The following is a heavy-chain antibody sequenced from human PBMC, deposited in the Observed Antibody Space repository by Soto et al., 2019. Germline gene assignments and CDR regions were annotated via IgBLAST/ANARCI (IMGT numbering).Heavy chain of an antibody. D-gene: IGHD6-13*01. CDR2: IIPIFCTA. Sequence: SXKVSCKAAGGTXSSYASGLVRQAPGQGLEWMGGIIPIFCTASYAQKFQGRVTITAYESTSTAYMELSSLRSEDTAVYYCARDHGSSWYGGSGGMAVWGQGTTGTVSS. J-gene: IGHJ6*02. V-gene: IGHV1-69*13. CDR1: GGTXSSYA. CDR3: ARDHGSSWYGGSGGMAV.